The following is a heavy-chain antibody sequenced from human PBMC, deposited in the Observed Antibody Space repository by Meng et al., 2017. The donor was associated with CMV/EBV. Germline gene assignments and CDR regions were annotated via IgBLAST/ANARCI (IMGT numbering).Heavy chain of an antibody. J-gene: IGHJ6*02. D-gene: IGHD3-3*01. CDR2: IRYDGSNK. V-gene: IGHV3-30*02. CDR1: GFTFSSYG. CDR3: ATETIFGVASYGMDV. Sequence: GESLKISCAASGFTFSSYGMHWVRQAPGKGLEWVAFIRYDGSNKYYADSVKGRFTISRDNSKNTLYLQMNSLRAEDTAVYYCATETIFGVASYGMDVWGQGTKVTVSS.